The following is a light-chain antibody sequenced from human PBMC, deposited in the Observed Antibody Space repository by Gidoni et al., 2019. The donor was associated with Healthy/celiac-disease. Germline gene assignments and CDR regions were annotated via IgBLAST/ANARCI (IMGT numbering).Light chain of an antibody. CDR1: QSVSSN. CDR3: QQYNNWPSIT. Sequence: EIVMTQSPATLSVSPGERATLSCRASQSVSSNFAWYQQKPGQAHRLLSYGASTRATGIPARFSGSGSGTEFTLTISSLQSEDFAVYYCQQYNNWPSITFGQGTRLEIK. V-gene: IGKV3-15*01. J-gene: IGKJ5*01. CDR2: GAS.